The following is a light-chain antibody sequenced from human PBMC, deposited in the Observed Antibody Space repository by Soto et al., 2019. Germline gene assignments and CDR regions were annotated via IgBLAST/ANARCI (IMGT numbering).Light chain of an antibody. CDR1: KLGDKY. CDR2: QDN. V-gene: IGLV3-1*01. Sequence: SYELTQPPSVSVYPGQTASITCSGEKLGDKYACWYQQKPGQSPVVVIYQDNKRPSGIPERFSGSNSGNTATLTISGTQAMDEADYYCQAWDSSTGGVFGGGTKLTVL. CDR3: QAWDSSTGGV. J-gene: IGLJ2*01.